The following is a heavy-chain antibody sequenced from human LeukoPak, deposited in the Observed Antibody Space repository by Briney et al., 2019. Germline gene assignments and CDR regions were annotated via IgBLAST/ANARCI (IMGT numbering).Heavy chain of an antibody. V-gene: IGHV5-51*01. D-gene: IGHD3-10*01. CDR3: ARGDYFGSPTAYSHFDY. Sequence: GESLKISCEGSGYSFSNYWIGWVRQMPGKGLEWMGITDPGESDTRYSPSFQGQVTISVDKSISTAYLQWSSLKASDTAMYYCARGDYFGSPTAYSHFDYWGQGTLVTVSS. CDR1: GYSFSNYW. CDR2: TDPGESDT. J-gene: IGHJ4*02.